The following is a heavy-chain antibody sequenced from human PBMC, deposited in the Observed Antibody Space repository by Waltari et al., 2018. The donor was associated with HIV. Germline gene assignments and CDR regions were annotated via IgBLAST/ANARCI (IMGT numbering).Heavy chain of an antibody. Sequence: QVQVQQGGAGLLKSSETLSLNNAVSGGSFSGYYWCWIRQPPGKGLEWIGEINHSGSTNYNPSLKSRVTISVDTSKNQFSLKLSSVTAADTAVYYCARGQDYDFWSGYYYDYWGQGTLVTVSS. CDR1: GGSFSGYY. D-gene: IGHD3-3*01. CDR2: INHSGST. V-gene: IGHV4-34*01. CDR3: ARGQDYDFWSGYYYDY. J-gene: IGHJ4*02.